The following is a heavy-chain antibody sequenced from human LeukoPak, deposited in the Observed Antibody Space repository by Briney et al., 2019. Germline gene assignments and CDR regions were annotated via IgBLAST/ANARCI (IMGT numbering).Heavy chain of an antibody. CDR3: ARVVMVKVDYYYYMDV. D-gene: IGHD3-22*01. J-gene: IGHJ6*03. V-gene: IGHV4-34*01. CDR1: GGSFSGYY. CDR2: INHSGST. Sequence: SETLSLTCAVYGGSFSGYYWSWIRQPPGKGLEWIGEINHSGSTNYNPSLKSRVTISVDTSKNQFSLKLSSVTAADTAVYYCARVVMVKVDYYYYMDVWGKGTTVTVSS.